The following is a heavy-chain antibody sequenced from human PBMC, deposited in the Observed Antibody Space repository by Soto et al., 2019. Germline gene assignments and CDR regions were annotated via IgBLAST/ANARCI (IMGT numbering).Heavy chain of an antibody. CDR1: GFTFSSYA. D-gene: IGHD2-2*01. J-gene: IGHJ4*02. CDR2: ISGSGGST. V-gene: IGHV3-23*01. Sequence: EVQLLESGGGLVQPGGSLRLSCAASGFTFSSYAMSWVRQAPGKGLEWVSGISGSGGSTYYADSVKGRFTISRDNSKNKLHLEMNSLRAEDTAVYYCAKETIVVVPTAIRGAVDYWGQVTLVTVSS. CDR3: AKETIVVVPTAIRGAVDY.